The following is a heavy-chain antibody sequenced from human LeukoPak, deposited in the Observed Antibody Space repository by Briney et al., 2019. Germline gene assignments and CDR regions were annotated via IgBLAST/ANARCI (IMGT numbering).Heavy chain of an antibody. V-gene: IGHV3-49*04. Sequence: PGGSLRLSCRVSGLSFVDSAVTWGRQAPGKGLEWVGCTRSKVYRGSTDYAASVKGRFIISRDESESIAYLQMDSLRTEDTAMYYCARGARDFDYWGQGTLVTVSS. CDR1: GLSFVDSA. CDR2: TRSKVYRGST. D-gene: IGHD3-16*01. CDR3: ARGARDFDY. J-gene: IGHJ4*02.